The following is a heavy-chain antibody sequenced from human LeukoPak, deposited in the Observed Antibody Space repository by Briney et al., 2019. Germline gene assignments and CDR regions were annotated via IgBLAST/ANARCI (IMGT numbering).Heavy chain of an antibody. CDR3: VKDRGKSRGGGYYFDY. V-gene: IGHV3-64D*09. D-gene: IGHD3-10*01. Sequence: RPGGSLRLSCSASGFTFSSYAMHWVRQAPGKGLEYVSAISSNGGSTYYADSVKGRFTISRDNSKNTLYLQMSSLRAEDTAVDYCVKDRGKSRGGGYYFDYWGQGTLVTVSS. CDR1: GFTFSSYA. J-gene: IGHJ4*02. CDR2: ISSNGGST.